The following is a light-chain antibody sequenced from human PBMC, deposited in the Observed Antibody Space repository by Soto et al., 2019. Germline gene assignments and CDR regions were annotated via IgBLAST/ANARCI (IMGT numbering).Light chain of an antibody. CDR1: QSVNAN. Sequence: EVVMTQSPATLSVSPGERATLSCRASQSVNANLAWYQQKPGQAPRLLIHGASNRATGIPARFSGSGFGTEFILTISSLQSEDFAVYYCQQYNTWLWTFGQGTKL. CDR3: QQYNTWLWT. V-gene: IGKV3-15*01. CDR2: GAS. J-gene: IGKJ1*01.